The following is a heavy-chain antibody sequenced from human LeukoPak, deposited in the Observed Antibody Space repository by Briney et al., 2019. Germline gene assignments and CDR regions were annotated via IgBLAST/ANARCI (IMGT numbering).Heavy chain of an antibody. D-gene: IGHD3-22*01. J-gene: IGHJ4*02. CDR2: IYSGGST. CDR1: GFTVSSNY. CDR3: ARSYYDRSGQRYFDY. Sequence: GGSLRLSCAASGFTVSSNYMSWVRQAPGKGLEWVSVIYSGGSTYYADSVKGRFTISRDNSKNTLYLQMNSLRAEDTAVYYCARSYYDRSGQRYFDYWGQGSLVTVSS. V-gene: IGHV3-66*01.